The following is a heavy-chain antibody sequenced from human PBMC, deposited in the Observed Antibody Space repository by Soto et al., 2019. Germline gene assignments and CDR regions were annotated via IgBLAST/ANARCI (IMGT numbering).Heavy chain of an antibody. V-gene: IGHV3-11*01. Sequence: GGSLRLSCAVSGLTLSDTFMTWIRQAPGKGLEWVSYNSAYGTTMYYADSVKGRFTISRDNSKNTLYLQMNSLRAEDTAVYYCAKDRYLDHDSRGYLFDNWGQGTLVTVSS. CDR3: AKDRYLDHDSRGYLFDN. D-gene: IGHD3-22*01. J-gene: IGHJ4*02. CDR2: NSAYGTTM. CDR1: GLTLSDTF.